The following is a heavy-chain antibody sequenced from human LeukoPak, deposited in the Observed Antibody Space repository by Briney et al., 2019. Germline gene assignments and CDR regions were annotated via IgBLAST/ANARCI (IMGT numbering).Heavy chain of an antibody. J-gene: IGHJ4*02. D-gene: IGHD1-26*01. CDR1: GFTFDDYA. CDR2: ISWNSNTM. Sequence: GGSLRLSCAASGFTFDDYAMHWVRQAPGEGLEWVSGISWNSNTMGYADSVKGRFTISRDNAKNSLYLQMNSLRPEDTALYYCAKVEPPVRLRGYFDYWGQGTLVTVSS. CDR3: AKVEPPVRLRGYFDY. V-gene: IGHV3-9*01.